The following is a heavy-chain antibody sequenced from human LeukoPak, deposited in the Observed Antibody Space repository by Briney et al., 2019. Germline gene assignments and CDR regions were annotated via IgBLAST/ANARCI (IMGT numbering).Heavy chain of an antibody. V-gene: IGHV4-34*01. Sequence: SETLSLTCAVYGGSFSGYYWSWIRRPPGKGLEWIGEINHSGSTNYNPSLKSRVTMSVDTSKNQFSLKLSSVTAADTALYYCARGPTYYYGSGSYYMNWGQGTLVTVSS. CDR1: GGSFSGYY. CDR2: INHSGST. CDR3: ARGPTYYYGSGSYYMN. D-gene: IGHD3-10*01. J-gene: IGHJ4*02.